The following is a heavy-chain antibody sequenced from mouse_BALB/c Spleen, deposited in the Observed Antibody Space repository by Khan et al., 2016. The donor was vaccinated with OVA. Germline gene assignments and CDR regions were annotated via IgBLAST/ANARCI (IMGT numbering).Heavy chain of an antibody. Sequence: QVQLKESGAELARPGASVKLSCKASGYTFTDYNINWVKQRTGQGLEWIGEIYPGSNNTYYNEKFKGKATLTADKSSSTAYIQLSSLTSEDSAVYCCAREWGAWFPYWGQGTLVTVSA. CDR2: IYPGSNNT. V-gene: IGHV1-77*01. J-gene: IGHJ3*01. CDR1: GYTFTDYN. CDR3: AREWGAWFPY.